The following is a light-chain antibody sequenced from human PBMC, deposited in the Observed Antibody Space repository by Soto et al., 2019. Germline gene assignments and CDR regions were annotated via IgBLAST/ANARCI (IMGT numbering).Light chain of an antibody. CDR2: DAS. V-gene: IGKV3-11*01. J-gene: IGKJ3*01. Sequence: EIVLTQSPATLSLSPGERATLSCRASQSVGSYLAWYQQKPGQAPRLLIYDASNRATGIPARFSGSGSGTDFTLTISSLEPEDFAVYYCQQRINWPPSFTFGPGTKVDIK. CDR1: QSVGSY. CDR3: QQRINWPPSFT.